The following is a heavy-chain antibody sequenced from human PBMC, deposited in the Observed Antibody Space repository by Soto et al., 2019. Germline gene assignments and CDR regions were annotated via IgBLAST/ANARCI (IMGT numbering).Heavy chain of an antibody. CDR3: ARGAGSYFRRVVGAFDI. CDR2: IKQDGSEK. D-gene: IGHD3-10*01. V-gene: IGHV3-7*04. CDR1: GFTFSSYW. Sequence: GGSLRLSCAASGFTFSSYWMTWVRQAPGKGLEWVANIKQDGSEKFYVDSVEGRFTISRDNAKNSLYMQMNSLRAEDTAVYYCARGAGSYFRRVVGAFDIWGQGTMVTVSS. J-gene: IGHJ3*02.